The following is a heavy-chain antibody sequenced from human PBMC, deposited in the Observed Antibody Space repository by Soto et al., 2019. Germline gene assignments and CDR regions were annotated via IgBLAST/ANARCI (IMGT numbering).Heavy chain of an antibody. Sequence: QVQLVESGGGVVQPGRSLRLSGAASGFTFRSYAMDWVRQAPGKGLDWVAVISYDGTNKYYADSVKGRFTISRDNSKNTLSLQMTSLRPADTAVYYCARGDSNSWSDYWGPGTLVTVSS. CDR3: ARGDSNSWSDY. J-gene: IGHJ4*02. V-gene: IGHV3-30*01. CDR1: GFTFRSYA. CDR2: ISYDGTNK. D-gene: IGHD6-13*01.